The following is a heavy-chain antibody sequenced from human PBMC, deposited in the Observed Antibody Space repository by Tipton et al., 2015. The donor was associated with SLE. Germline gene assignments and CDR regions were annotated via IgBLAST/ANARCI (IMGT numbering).Heavy chain of an antibody. D-gene: IGHD3-22*01. CDR3: TRGRPYYDSSGSWSDKYYYMDV. CDR1: GGSISSGTYY. V-gene: IGHV4-31*03. J-gene: IGHJ6*03. Sequence: TLSLTCTVSGGSISSGTYYWSWIRQHPGKGLEWIGYVYYSGSTYYNPSLKSRVTMSVDRSKNQFSLKLRSVTAADTAVYYCTRGRPYYDSSGSWSDKYYYMDVWDKGSTVIVSS. CDR2: VYYSGST.